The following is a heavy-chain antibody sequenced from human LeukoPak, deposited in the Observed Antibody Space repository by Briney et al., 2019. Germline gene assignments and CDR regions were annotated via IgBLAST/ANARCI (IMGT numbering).Heavy chain of an antibody. D-gene: IGHD6-13*01. V-gene: IGHV4-34*01. CDR1: GGFLSGYY. J-gene: IGHJ4*02. Sequence: SETLSLICGVCGGFLSGYYWSCMRESRGKGLEWIGEINHSGSTNSNPSLKSRVTISVDTSKNQFSLKLSSVTAADTAVYYCAVHGIAAAGPFDYWGQGTLVTVSS. CDR2: INHSGST. CDR3: AVHGIAAAGPFDY.